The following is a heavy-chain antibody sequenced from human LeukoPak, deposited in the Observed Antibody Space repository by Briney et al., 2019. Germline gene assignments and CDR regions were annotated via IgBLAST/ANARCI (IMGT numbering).Heavy chain of an antibody. D-gene: IGHD3-10*01. CDR2: ISYDGSNK. J-gene: IGHJ4*02. V-gene: IGHV3-30*18. CDR3: AKGGCGSGENGVKYYFDY. CDR1: GFTFSSYG. Sequence: GGSLRLSCATSGFTFSSYGMHWVRQAPGKGLEWVAVISYDGSNKYYADSVKGRFTISRDNSKNTLYLQMNSLRAEDTAVYYCAKGGCGSGENGVKYYFDYWGQGTLVTVSS.